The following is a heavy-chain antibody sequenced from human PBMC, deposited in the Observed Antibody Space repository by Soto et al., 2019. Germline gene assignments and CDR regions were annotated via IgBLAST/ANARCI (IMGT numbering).Heavy chain of an antibody. D-gene: IGHD3-22*01. Sequence: SETLSLTCTVSGGSISSHYWSWIRQPPGKGLEWIGYIYYSGFTDYNPSLKSRVTISEDTSKNQFSLRLTSVTAADTAVYYCARDQNSSGYLDYWGQGILVTV. CDR3: ARDQNSSGYLDY. J-gene: IGHJ4*02. CDR1: GGSISSHY. V-gene: IGHV4-59*11. CDR2: IYYSGFT.